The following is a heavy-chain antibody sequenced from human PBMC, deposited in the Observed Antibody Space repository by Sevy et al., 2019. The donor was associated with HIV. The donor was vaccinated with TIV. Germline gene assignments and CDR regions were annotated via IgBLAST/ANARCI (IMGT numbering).Heavy chain of an antibody. V-gene: IGHV3-7*01. D-gene: IGHD1-26*01. Sequence: GGSLRLSCAASRFTFKTYWMSWVCQAPGKGLEWVGNIKEDGSAKYYADSVRGRFTISRDNAKNSLYLQMSSLRVEDTAVYYCARDSPGYGGYSYWGQGTLVTVSS. CDR2: IKEDGSAK. J-gene: IGHJ4*01. CDR3: ARDSPGYGGYSY. CDR1: RFTFKTYW.